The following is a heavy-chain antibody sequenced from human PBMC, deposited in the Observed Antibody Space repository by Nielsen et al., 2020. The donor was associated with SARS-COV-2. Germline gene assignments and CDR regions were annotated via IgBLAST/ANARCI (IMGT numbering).Heavy chain of an antibody. Sequence: ASVKVSCKASGYTFTSYYMHWVRQAPGQGLEWMGIINPSGGSTSYAQKFQGRVTMTRDTSTSTVYMELSSLRSEDTAVYYCARDNRYYDILTKLGRAAAGLDYWGQGTLVTVSS. CDR3: ARDNRYYDILTKLGRAAAGLDY. D-gene: IGHD3-9*01. CDR1: GYTFTSYY. J-gene: IGHJ4*02. V-gene: IGHV1-46*01. CDR2: INPSGGST.